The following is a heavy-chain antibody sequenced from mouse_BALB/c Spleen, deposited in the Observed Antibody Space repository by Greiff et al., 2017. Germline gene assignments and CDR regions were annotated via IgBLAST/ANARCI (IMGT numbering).Heavy chain of an antibody. CDR2: IYPGDGDT. CDR1: GYTFTSYW. Sequence: QVHVKQSGAELARPGASVKLSCKASGYTFTSYWMPWVKQRPGQGLEWIGAIYPGDGDTRYTQKFKGKATLTADKSSSTAYMQLSSLASEDSAVYYCARYGNYGEDYFDYWGQGTTLTVSS. D-gene: IGHD2-1*01. J-gene: IGHJ2*01. CDR3: ARYGNYGEDYFDY. V-gene: IGHV1-87*01.